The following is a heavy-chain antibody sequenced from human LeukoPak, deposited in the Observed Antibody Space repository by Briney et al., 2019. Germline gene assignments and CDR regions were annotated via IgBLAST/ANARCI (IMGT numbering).Heavy chain of an antibody. V-gene: IGHV3-21*01. CDR3: ARDSMSLPDY. Sequence: GGSLRLSCAASGFTFSSYSMNWVRQAPGKGLEWVSSISSSSSYIYYAGSVKGRFTISRDNAKNSLYLQMNSLRAEDTAVYYCARDSMSLPDYWGQGTLVTVSS. CDR1: GFTFSSYS. D-gene: IGHD2/OR15-2a*01. J-gene: IGHJ4*02. CDR2: ISSSSSYI.